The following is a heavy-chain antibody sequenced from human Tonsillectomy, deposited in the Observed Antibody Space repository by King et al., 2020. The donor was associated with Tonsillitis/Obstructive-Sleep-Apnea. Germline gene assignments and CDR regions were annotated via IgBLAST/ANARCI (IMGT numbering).Heavy chain of an antibody. V-gene: IGHV3-11*01. Sequence: VQLVESGGGLVKPGGSLRLSCEASGFSLSDHYMTWIRQAPGKGLEWVSYISSSATNKYYADSVKGRFTISRDTARNSVYLQMNTLRADDTAVYYCARDAEIRDIIMMPAARGTFDIWGQGTLVTVSS. CDR1: GFSLSDHY. CDR3: ARDAEIRDIIMMPAARGTFDI. D-gene: IGHD2-15*01. CDR2: ISSSATNK. J-gene: IGHJ3*02.